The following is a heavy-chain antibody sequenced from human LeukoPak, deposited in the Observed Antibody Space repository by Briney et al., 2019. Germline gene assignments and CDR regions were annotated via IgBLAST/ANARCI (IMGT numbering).Heavy chain of an antibody. J-gene: IGHJ4*02. CDR2: IYSGGST. CDR3: ARVGPLGHVDY. Sequence: GGSLRLSCAASGFTVSSNYMSWVRQAPGKGLEWVSVIYSGGSTYYADSVKGRFTISRDNSKNTLHLQMNSLRAEDTAVYYCARVGPLGHVDYWGQGTLVTVSS. CDR1: GFTVSSNY. D-gene: IGHD1-26*01. V-gene: IGHV3-53*01.